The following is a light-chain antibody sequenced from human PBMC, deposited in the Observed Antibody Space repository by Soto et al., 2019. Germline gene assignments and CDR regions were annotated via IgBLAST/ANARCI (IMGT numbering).Light chain of an antibody. CDR2: GAS. Sequence: RVMTQSPATLSLSPGERATLSCRASQSVSTNVVWYQQKPGQAPRLLIYGASTRATDIPARFSGSGSGTDFTLTISSLQSEDFAVYYCQQYNNWPPWTFGQGTKVEVK. V-gene: IGKV3-15*01. CDR3: QQYNNWPPWT. CDR1: QSVSTN. J-gene: IGKJ1*01.